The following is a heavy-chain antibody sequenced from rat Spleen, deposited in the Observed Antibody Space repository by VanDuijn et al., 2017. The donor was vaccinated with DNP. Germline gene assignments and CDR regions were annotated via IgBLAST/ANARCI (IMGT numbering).Heavy chain of an antibody. CDR2: ISYSGST. Sequence: EVQLQESGPGLVKPSQSLSLTGSVTGYSITSNYWGWIRKFPGNKMEWMGYISYSGSTGFNPSRKIRISITRDTSENQFFLQLNSVNTEDTATYYCARWPLGLPGYVMDAWGQGASVTVSS. V-gene: IGHV3-1*01. CDR1: GYSITSNY. D-gene: IGHD1-4*01. CDR3: ARWPLGLPGYVMDA. J-gene: IGHJ4*01.